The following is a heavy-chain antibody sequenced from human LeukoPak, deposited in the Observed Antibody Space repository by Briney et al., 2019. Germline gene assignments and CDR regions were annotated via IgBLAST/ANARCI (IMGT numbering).Heavy chain of an antibody. CDR1: GFTFSSYS. D-gene: IGHD3-10*01. CDR2: ISSSSSTI. J-gene: IGHJ4*02. V-gene: IGHV3-48*02. Sequence: GGSLRLSCAASGFTFSSYSMNWVRQAPGKGLEWVSYISSSSSTIYYADSVKGRLTISRDNAKNSLYLQMNSLRDEDTAVYYCAREPLYGSGSYSFDYWGQGTLVTVSS. CDR3: AREPLYGSGSYSFDY.